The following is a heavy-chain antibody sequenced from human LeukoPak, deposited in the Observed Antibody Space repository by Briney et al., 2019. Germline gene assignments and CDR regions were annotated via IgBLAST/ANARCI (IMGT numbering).Heavy chain of an antibody. D-gene: IGHD3-3*01. V-gene: IGHV3-48*01. CDR2: ISFANSAI. CDR1: GLTFSIHN. J-gene: IGHJ6*04. Sequence: TGGSLRLSCAASGLTFSIHNMNWVRQAPGKGLEWVSYISFANSAIYYAPSVRGRFTISRDNAKKSLFLQMNSLRVEDTAVYYCTSELGTNSQFWRGLVWGTGTTVTVSS. CDR3: TSELGTNSQFWRGLV.